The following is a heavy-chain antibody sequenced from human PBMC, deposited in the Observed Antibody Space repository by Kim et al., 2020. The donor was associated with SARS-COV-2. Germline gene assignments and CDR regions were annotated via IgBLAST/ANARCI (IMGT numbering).Heavy chain of an antibody. D-gene: IGHD3-22*01. J-gene: IGHJ1*01. V-gene: IGHV3-30*18. CDR2: ISYGGSNK. CDR1: GFTFSSYG. Sequence: GGSLRLSCAASGFTFSSYGMHWVRQAPGKGLEWVAGISYGGSNKYYAESVKGRFTISRDNSKNTLYLQMNSLRAEDTALYYCAKEDTLWSQWLSCWGQGTLVTVSS. CDR3: AKEDTLWSQWLSC.